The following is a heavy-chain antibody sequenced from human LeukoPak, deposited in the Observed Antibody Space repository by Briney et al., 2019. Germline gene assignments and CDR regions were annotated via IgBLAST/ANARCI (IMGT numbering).Heavy chain of an antibody. J-gene: IGHJ3*01. CDR3: AREDDSWGPNNLDL. D-gene: IGHD7-27*01. CDR2: IDTSSSTM. Sequence: GGSLRLSCAASAFTFSDYSMNWVRQAPGKGLEWISYIDTSSSTMYYADSVVGRFTISRDNAKESLYLQMNSLRDEDTAVYYCAREDDSWGPNNLDLWGQGTMVTVSS. V-gene: IGHV3-48*02. CDR1: AFTFSDYS.